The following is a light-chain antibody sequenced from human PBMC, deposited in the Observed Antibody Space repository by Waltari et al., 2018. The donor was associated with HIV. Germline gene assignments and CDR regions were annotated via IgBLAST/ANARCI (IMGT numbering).Light chain of an antibody. Sequence: SYELTHSPSVSVSSAQRASLTCSGDILGATDGSWYSQKPGKCSVWVIYQVSTRPAEIPERFSGSNSGDTATLTISGTQAVDEADYYCQAWDSSSAVVFGGGTKLTVL. V-gene: IGLV3-1*01. CDR2: QVS. CDR1: ILGATD. J-gene: IGLJ2*01. CDR3: QAWDSSSAVV.